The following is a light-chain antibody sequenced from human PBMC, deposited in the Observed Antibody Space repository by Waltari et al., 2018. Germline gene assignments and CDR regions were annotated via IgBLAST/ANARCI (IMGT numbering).Light chain of an antibody. Sequence: EVVLTQSPATLSLSPGERATLSCMASQSVSIYLVWYQQKPGQAPRLLISDASNRATGIPARFSGGVSGTDFTLTISSLEPEDSAVYYCQQRNTWPTVTFGGGTKVEIK. CDR3: QQRNTWPTVT. J-gene: IGKJ4*01. CDR2: DAS. CDR1: QSVSIY. V-gene: IGKV3-11*01.